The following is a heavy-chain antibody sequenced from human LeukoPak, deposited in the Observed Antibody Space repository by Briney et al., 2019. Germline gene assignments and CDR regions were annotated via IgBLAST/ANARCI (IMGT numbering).Heavy chain of an antibody. D-gene: IGHD6-19*01. V-gene: IGHV3-30*02. J-gene: IGHJ4*02. CDR2: IRYDGSNK. Sequence: GGSLRLSCAASGFTFSSYGMHWVRQAPGKGLEWVAFIRYDGSNKYYADSVKGRFTISRDNSKNTLYLQMNSLRAEDTAVYYCARDLAVADETDYWGQGTLVTVSS. CDR1: GFTFSSYG. CDR3: ARDLAVADETDY.